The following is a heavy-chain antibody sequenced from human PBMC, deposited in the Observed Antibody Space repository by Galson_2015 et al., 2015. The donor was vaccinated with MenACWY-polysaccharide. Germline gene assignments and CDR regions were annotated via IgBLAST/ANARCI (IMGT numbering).Heavy chain of an antibody. J-gene: IGHJ5*02. CDR2: MNPNSGNT. CDR3: ARGGKYYYDSSGYLDWFDP. D-gene: IGHD3-22*01. CDR1: GYSFSSYD. Sequence: SVKVSCRASGYSFSSYDINWVRQTTGQGLEWMGWMNPNSGNTGYAQKFQGRVTMTRNTSISIAYMELSSLRSEDTAVYYCARGGKYYYDSSGYLDWFDPWGQGTLVTVSS. V-gene: IGHV1-8*01.